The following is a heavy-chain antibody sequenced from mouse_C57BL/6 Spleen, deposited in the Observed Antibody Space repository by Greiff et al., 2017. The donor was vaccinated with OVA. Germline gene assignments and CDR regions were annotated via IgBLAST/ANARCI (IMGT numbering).Heavy chain of an antibody. CDR1: GFTFSSYG. Sequence: EVKVIESGGDLVKPGGSLKLSCAASGFTFSSYGMSWVRQTPDKRLEWVATISSGGSYTYYPDSVKGRFTISRDNAKNTLYLQMSSLKSEDTAMYYCASSNSDYAMDYWGQGTSVTVSS. J-gene: IGHJ4*01. CDR3: ASSNSDYAMDY. V-gene: IGHV5-6*01. D-gene: IGHD4-1*01. CDR2: ISSGGSYT.